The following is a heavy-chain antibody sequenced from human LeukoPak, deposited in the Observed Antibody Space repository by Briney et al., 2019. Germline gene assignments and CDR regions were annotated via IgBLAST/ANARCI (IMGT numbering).Heavy chain of an antibody. D-gene: IGHD3-22*01. Sequence: PGRSLRLSCAASGFTFSSYGMHWVRQAPGKGLEWVAVISYDGSNKYYADSVKGRFTISRDNSKNTLYLQMNSLRAEDTAVYYCAKGLGSAQTTYYYDSSGYYPAPYGMDVWGQGTTVTVSS. CDR1: GFTFSSYG. CDR3: AKGLGSAQTTYYYDSSGYYPAPYGMDV. J-gene: IGHJ6*02. CDR2: ISYDGSNK. V-gene: IGHV3-30*18.